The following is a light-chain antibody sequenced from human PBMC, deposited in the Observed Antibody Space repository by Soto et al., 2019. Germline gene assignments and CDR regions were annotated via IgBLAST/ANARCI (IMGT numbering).Light chain of an antibody. V-gene: IGLV1-40*01. CDR3: QSYDTTLSGLV. Sequence: QSVLTQPPSVSVAPGQRVTISCTGSASNLGAKYAVHWYQHLPGTAPKLLIYDNIHRPSGVPDRFSGSQSDTSASLAITGLQAEDEADYYCQSYDTTLSGLVFGGGTKLTVL. J-gene: IGLJ3*02. CDR2: DNI. CDR1: ASNLGAKYA.